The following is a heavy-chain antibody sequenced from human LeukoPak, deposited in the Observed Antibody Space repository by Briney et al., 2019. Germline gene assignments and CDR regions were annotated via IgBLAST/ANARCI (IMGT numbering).Heavy chain of an antibody. Sequence: GGSLRLSCAASGFTLSANIMNWVRQAPGKGLEWVSPICFSRSDTYHADSVKGRFTISRDNAENTVYLQMNSLRAEDTAVYYWAKDLTTLATAYYCYYMDGWGKGTPVTVSS. CDR1: GFTLSANI. D-gene: IGHD1-1*01. V-gene: IGHV3-21*01. J-gene: IGHJ6*03. CDR3: AKDLTTLATAYYCYYMDG. CDR2: ICFSRSDT.